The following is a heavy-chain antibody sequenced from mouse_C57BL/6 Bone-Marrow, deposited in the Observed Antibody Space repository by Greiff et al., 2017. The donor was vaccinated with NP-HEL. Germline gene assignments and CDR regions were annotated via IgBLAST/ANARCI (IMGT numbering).Heavy chain of an antibody. CDR2: IYPRSGNT. Sequence: VQLQESGAELARPGASVKLSCKASGYTFTSYGISWVKQRTGQGLEWIGEIYPRSGNTYYNEKFKGKATLTADKSSSTAYMELRSLTSEDSAVYFCARNYYGSSPDYWVQGTTLTVSS. D-gene: IGHD1-1*01. CDR1: GYTFTSYG. CDR3: ARNYYGSSPDY. V-gene: IGHV1-81*01. J-gene: IGHJ2*01.